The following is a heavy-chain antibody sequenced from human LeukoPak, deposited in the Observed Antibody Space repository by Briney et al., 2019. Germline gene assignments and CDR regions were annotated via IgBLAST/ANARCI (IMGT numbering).Heavy chain of an antibody. CDR2: IYTSGST. D-gene: IGHD6-13*01. V-gene: IGHV4-59*10. CDR3: ARGVAAAGYYYFDY. Sequence: SXIRQPXGKGLEWIGRIYTSGSTNYNHSLKSRVTMSVDTSKNQFSLKLSSVTAADTAVYYCARGVAAAGYYYFDYWGQGTLVTVSP. J-gene: IGHJ4*02.